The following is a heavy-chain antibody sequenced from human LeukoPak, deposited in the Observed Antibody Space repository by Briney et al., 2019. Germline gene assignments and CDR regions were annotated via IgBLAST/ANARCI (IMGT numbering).Heavy chain of an antibody. Sequence: AVKVSCKASGGTFSSYAISWERQAPGQGLGWRGGIIPIFGTANYAQKFQGRVTITADESTSTAYVELSSLRSEDTAVYYCARDLTKRITMVRGVITRFGWFDPWGQGTLVTVSS. CDR1: GGTFSSYA. CDR2: IIPIFGTA. CDR3: ARDLTKRITMVRGVITRFGWFDP. V-gene: IGHV1-69*13. J-gene: IGHJ5*02. D-gene: IGHD3-10*01.